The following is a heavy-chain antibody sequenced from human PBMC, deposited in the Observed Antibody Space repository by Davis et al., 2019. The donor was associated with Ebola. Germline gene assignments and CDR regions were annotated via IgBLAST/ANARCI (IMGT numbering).Heavy chain of an antibody. J-gene: IGHJ6*02. CDR2: ISPFSGNT. CDR1: GYPFISYG. V-gene: IGHV1-18*01. D-gene: IGHD3-22*01. Sequence: AASVKVSCKTSGYPFISYGISWVRQAPGQGLEWMGWISPFSGNTNYAQKLQGRVTMTTDTSTSTAYMELRSLRSDDTAVYYCAREGVIAPSNMDVWGQGTPVTVSS. CDR3: AREGVIAPSNMDV.